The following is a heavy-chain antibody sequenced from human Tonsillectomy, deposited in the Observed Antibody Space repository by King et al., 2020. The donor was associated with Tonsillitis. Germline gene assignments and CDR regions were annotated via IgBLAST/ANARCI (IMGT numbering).Heavy chain of an antibody. D-gene: IGHD3-16*02. Sequence: VQLVESGGGVVQPGRSLRLSCAASGFTFSSYGMHWVRQAPGKGLEWVAVISYDGSNKYYADSVKGRFTISRDNSKNTLYLQMNSLRAEDTAVYYCARVMITFGGVIAPLLGIDYWGQGTLVTVSS. V-gene: IGHV3-33*05. CDR1: GFTFSSYG. CDR2: ISYDGSNK. CDR3: ARVMITFGGVIAPLLGIDY. J-gene: IGHJ4*02.